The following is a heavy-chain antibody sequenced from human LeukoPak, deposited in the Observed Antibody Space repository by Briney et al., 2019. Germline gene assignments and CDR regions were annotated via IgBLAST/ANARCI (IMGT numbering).Heavy chain of an antibody. V-gene: IGHV1-46*01. D-gene: IGHD3-22*01. CDR2: INPSGGST. Sequence: ASVKVSCKASGDTVTSYYMYRVRQAPGQWLEWMGMINPSGGSTSYAQKFQGRVTMTRDTSTSTVYMELSSLRSEDTAVYYCARGSDSSGHEYFQHWGQGTLVTVSS. CDR3: ARGSDSSGHEYFQH. J-gene: IGHJ1*01. CDR1: GDTVTSYY.